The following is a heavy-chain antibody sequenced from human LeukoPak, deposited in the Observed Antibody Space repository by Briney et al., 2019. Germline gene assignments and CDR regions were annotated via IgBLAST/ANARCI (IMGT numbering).Heavy chain of an antibody. V-gene: IGHV4-39*07. CDR1: GGSISSSSYY. J-gene: IGHJ3*02. D-gene: IGHD6-6*01. CDR2: IYYSGST. Sequence: SETLSLTCTVSGGSISSSSYYWGWIRQPPGKGLEWIGSIYYSGSTYYNPSLKSRVTISVDTSKNQFSLKLSSVTAADTAVYYCARDLILEYSSSNDAFDIWGQGTMVTVSS. CDR3: ARDLILEYSSSNDAFDI.